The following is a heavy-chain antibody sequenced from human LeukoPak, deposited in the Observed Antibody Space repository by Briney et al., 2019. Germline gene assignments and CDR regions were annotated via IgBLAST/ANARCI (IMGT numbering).Heavy chain of an antibody. D-gene: IGHD3-22*01. CDR2: ISYDGSKK. CDR1: GFTFSRYG. J-gene: IGHJ4*02. Sequence: PGGFLRLSCAASGFTFSRYGMHWVRQAPGKGLEWVAVISYDGSKKYYADSVKGRFTISRDNSKNTLYLQMNSLRAEDTAVYYCARGADYYDSSAVEDYWGQGTLVTVSS. CDR3: ARGADYYDSSAVEDY. V-gene: IGHV3-30*03.